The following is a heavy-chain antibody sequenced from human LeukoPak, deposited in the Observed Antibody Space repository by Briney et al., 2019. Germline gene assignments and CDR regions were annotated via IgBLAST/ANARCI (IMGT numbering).Heavy chain of an antibody. Sequence: GGTLRLSCAASGFTFSSYGMSWVRQATGKGLEWVSAISGSGGSTYYADSVKGRFTISRDNSKNTLYLQMNSLRAEDTAVYYCAKEEIVGATIGGDYYYMDVWGKGTTVTVSS. CDR2: ISGSGGST. V-gene: IGHV3-23*01. D-gene: IGHD1-26*01. J-gene: IGHJ6*03. CDR3: AKEEIVGATIGGDYYYMDV. CDR1: GFTFSSYG.